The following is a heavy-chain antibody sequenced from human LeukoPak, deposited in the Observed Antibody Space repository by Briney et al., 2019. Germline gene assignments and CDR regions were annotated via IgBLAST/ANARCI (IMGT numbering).Heavy chain of an antibody. CDR3: AREYYDFWSGYYQTFDY. CDR1: GFTFSRYA. Sequence: GRSLRLSCAASGFTFSRYAMHWVRQAPGKGLEWVAGISYDGSNKYYADSVKGRFTLSRDNSKNTLYLKMNRLRAEDTAVYYCAREYYDFWSGYYQTFDYWGQGTLVTVSS. D-gene: IGHD3-3*01. CDR2: ISYDGSNK. V-gene: IGHV3-30*01. J-gene: IGHJ4*02.